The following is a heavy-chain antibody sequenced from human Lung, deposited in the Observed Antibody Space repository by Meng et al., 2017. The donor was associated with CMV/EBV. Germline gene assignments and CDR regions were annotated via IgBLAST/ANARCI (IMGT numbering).Heavy chain of an antibody. CDR2: VNPVSDDT. V-gene: IGHV1-2*06. CDR1: GYTFSGFY. D-gene: IGHD7-27*01. J-gene: IGHJ4*02. Sequence: VQLVQSGAEVKRPGALVQIPCQASGYTFSGFYMNWARQAPGHGLEWLGRVNPVSDDTHYAQKFVGRLTVTRGATINTAFMELTSLRPDDTAVYYCASVASLGYFDYWGQGTLVTVSS. CDR3: ASVASLGYFDY.